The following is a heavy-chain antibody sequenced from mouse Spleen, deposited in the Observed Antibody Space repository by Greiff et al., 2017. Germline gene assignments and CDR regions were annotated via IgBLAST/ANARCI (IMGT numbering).Heavy chain of an antibody. CDR3: ARGALIYYYGSSYHYAMDY. V-gene: IGHV1-80*01. Sequence: QVQLKESGAELVKPGASVKISCKASGYAFSSYWMNWVKQRPGKGLEWIGQIYPGDGDTNYNGKFKGKATLTADKSSSTAYMQLSSLTSEDSAVYFCARGALIYYYGSSYHYAMDYWGQGTSVTVSS. CDR1: GYAFSSYW. CDR2: IYPGDGDT. J-gene: IGHJ4*01. D-gene: IGHD1-1*01.